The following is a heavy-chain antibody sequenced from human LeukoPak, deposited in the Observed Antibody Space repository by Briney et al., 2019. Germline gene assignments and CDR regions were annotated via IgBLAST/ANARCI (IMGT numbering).Heavy chain of an antibody. Sequence: GRSLRLSCAASGFTFSSYGMHWVRQAPGKGLEWVAVISYDGSNKYYADSVKGRFTISRDNSKNTLYLQMNSLRAEDTAVYYCAREHDYWGQGTLVTVSS. CDR1: GFTFSSYG. J-gene: IGHJ4*02. CDR2: ISYDGSNK. CDR3: AREHDY. V-gene: IGHV3-30*03.